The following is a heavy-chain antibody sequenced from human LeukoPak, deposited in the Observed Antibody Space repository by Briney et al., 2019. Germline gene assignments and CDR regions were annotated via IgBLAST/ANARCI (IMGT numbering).Heavy chain of an antibody. J-gene: IGHJ4*02. CDR3: AAGDYYFSGSAQNTSFDF. V-gene: IGHV3-30*03. D-gene: IGHD3-10*01. CDR1: GITFSSYG. Sequence: GGSLRLSCVASGITFSSYGMHWVRPAPGKGLEWVARISYDGTNKDYADSGKGRFTISRDNSKNTLYLQMNSMRTDDTAVYYCAAGDYYFSGSAQNTSFDFWGQGTLVTVSS. CDR2: ISYDGTNK.